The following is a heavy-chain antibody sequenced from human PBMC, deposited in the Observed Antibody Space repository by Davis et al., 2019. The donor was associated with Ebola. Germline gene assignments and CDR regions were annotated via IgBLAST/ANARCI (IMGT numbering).Heavy chain of an antibody. D-gene: IGHD6-19*01. CDR2: ISYDGSNK. J-gene: IGHJ3*02. Sequence: PGGSLRLSCAASGFTFSSYGMHWVRQAPGKGLEWVAVISYDGSNKYYADSVKGRFTISRDNSKNTLYLQMNSLRAEDTAVYYCATASSGWSWRDAFDIWGQGTMVTVSS. V-gene: IGHV3-30*03. CDR3: ATASSGWSWRDAFDI. CDR1: GFTFSSYG.